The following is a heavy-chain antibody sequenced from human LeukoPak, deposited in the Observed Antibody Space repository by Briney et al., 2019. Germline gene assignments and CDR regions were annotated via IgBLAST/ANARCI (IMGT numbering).Heavy chain of an antibody. CDR1: GGSISSTNYY. Sequence: SETLSLTCTVSGGSISSTNYYWGWIRQPPGKGLEWIGSMYDSGSTYYNPSLKSRVTISVETSKNQFSLKLSSVTAADTAVYYCARDGRFPPEVLPRYFDYWGQGTLVTVSS. J-gene: IGHJ4*02. CDR2: MYDSGST. D-gene: IGHD1-26*01. V-gene: IGHV4-39*07. CDR3: ARDGRFPPEVLPRYFDY.